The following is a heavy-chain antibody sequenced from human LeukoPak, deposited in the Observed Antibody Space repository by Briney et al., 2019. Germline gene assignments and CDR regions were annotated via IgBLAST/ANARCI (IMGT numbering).Heavy chain of an antibody. CDR2: VNSDGSAP. D-gene: IGHD2-2*01. CDR1: GFIFSDYW. V-gene: IGHV3-74*03. CDR3: VRDTSLVVVVPTARQDWFDP. Sequence: GGSLRLSCAASGFIFSDYWMHWVRHTPEKGLMWVSKVNSDGSAPQYAESVKGRFTISRDNAKNSLYLQMNSLRAEDTAVYYCVRDTSLVVVVPTARQDWFDPWGQGTLVTVSS. J-gene: IGHJ5*02.